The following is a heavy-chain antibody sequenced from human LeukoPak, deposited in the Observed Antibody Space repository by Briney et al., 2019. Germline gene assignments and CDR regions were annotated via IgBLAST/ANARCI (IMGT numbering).Heavy chain of an antibody. D-gene: IGHD6-13*01. CDR3: AGPSGSASDTEYFQN. Sequence: SETLSLTCTVSGGSISSSSYYWSWIRQPAGKGLEWIGRIYTSGGTNYNPSLKSRVTISVDTSKNQFSLKLSSVTAADTAVYYCAGPSGSASDTEYFQNWGQGTLVTVSS. CDR2: IYTSGGT. V-gene: IGHV4-61*02. CDR1: GGSISSSSYY. J-gene: IGHJ1*01.